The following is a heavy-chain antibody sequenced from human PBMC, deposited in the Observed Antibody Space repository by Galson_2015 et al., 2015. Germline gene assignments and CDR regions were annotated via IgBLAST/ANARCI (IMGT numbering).Heavy chain of an antibody. CDR2: IIPIFGTA. D-gene: IGHD3-3*01. CDR3: ASGDDFWSGPRKKRRILNYGMDV. V-gene: IGHV1-69*13. J-gene: IGHJ6*02. Sequence: SVKVSCKASGGTFSSYAISWVRQAPGQGLEWMGGIIPIFGTANYAQKFQGRVTITADESTSTAYMELSNPRSEDTAVYYCASGDDFWSGPRKKRRILNYGMDVWGQGTTVTVSS. CDR1: GGTFSSYA.